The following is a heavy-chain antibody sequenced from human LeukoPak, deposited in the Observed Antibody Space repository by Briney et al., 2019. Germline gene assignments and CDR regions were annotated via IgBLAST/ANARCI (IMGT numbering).Heavy chain of an antibody. J-gene: IGHJ4*02. CDR3: ARGLSTYYGY. Sequence: SETLSLTCAVSGGSISSGGYSWSWIQQPPGKGLEWIGYIYHSGSTNYNPSLKSRVTISVDTSKNQFSLKLSSVTAADTAVYYCARGLSTYYGYWGQGTLVTVSS. D-gene: IGHD3-22*01. CDR1: GGSISSGGYS. V-gene: IGHV4-30-2*01. CDR2: IYHSGST.